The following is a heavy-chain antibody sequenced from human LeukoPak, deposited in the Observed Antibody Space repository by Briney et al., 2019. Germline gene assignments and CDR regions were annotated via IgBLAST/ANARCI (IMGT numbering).Heavy chain of an antibody. D-gene: IGHD5-18*01. CDR2: IYYSGST. CDR1: GGSISSSSYY. CDR3: ARRRRIGRYSYGCLDY. V-gene: IGHV4-39*01. Sequence: SETLSLTCTVSGGSISSSSYYWGWIRQPPGKGLEWIGSIYYSGSTYYNPSLKSRVTISVDTSKYQFSLKLSSVTAADTAVYYCARRRRIGRYSYGCLDYWGQGTLVTVSS. J-gene: IGHJ4*02.